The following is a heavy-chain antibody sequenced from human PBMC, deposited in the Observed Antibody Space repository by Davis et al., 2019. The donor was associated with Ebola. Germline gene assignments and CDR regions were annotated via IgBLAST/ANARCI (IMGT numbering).Heavy chain of an antibody. CDR2: ISSSSSYI. CDR3: ARAVYYYGSGSYSDYFDY. V-gene: IGHV3-21*01. D-gene: IGHD3-10*01. CDR1: GFTFSSYW. J-gene: IGHJ4*02. Sequence: GESLKISCAASGFTFSSYWMHWVRQAPGKGLEWVSSISSSSSYIYYADSVKGRFTISRDNAKNSLYLQMNSLRAEDTAVYYCARAVYYYGSGSYSDYFDYWGQGTLVTVSS.